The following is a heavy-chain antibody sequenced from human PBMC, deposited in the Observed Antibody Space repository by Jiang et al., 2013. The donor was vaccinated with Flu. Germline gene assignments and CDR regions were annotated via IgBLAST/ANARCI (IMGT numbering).Heavy chain of an antibody. J-gene: IGHJ4*02. CDR2: ISSSGSTT. D-gene: IGHD5-18*01. CDR3: ARVDTATVDHFDY. V-gene: IGHV3-48*03. Sequence: YISSSGSTTYYADSVKGRFTISRDNAKNSLYLQMNSLRAEDTAVYYCARVDTATVDHFDYWGQGTLVTVSS.